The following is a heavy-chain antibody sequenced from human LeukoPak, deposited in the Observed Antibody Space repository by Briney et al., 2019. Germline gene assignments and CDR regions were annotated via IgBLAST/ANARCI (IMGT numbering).Heavy chain of an antibody. V-gene: IGHV4-4*02. D-gene: IGHD3-22*01. J-gene: IGHJ3*02. Sequence: SGTLSLTCAVSGGSISSSNWWSWVRQPPGKGLEWIGEIYHSGSTNYNPSLKSRVTISVDTSKNQFSLKLSSVTAADTAVYYCASSLSGTYYYDSSGYFVDAFDIWGQGTMVTVSS. CDR1: GGSISSSNW. CDR3: ASSLSGTYYYDSSGYFVDAFDI. CDR2: IYHSGST.